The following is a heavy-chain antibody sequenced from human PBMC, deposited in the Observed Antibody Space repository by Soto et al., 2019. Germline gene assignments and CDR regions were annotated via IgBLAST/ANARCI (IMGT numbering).Heavy chain of an antibody. CDR3: SHSGSVTSFDY. Sequence: QITLKESGPTLVKPTQTLTLTCTFSGFSLSTSGVGVGWIRQPPGKALECLAVIYGDDEKRYSPSLKSRLTITKDTSKNQVVLTMTNMDPVDTATYFCSHSGSVTSFDYWGQGTLVTVSS. J-gene: IGHJ4*02. D-gene: IGHD4-17*01. V-gene: IGHV2-5*02. CDR2: IYGDDEK. CDR1: GFSLSTSGVG.